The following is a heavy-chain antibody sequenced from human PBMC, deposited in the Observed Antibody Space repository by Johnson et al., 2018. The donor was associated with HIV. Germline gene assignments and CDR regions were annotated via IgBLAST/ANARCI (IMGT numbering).Heavy chain of an antibody. CDR2: IRYDGYYT. D-gene: IGHD1-26*01. CDR1: GFTYSTYG. Sequence: QMLLVESGGGVVQPGRSLRLSCAASGFTYSTYGMYWVRQAPGKGLEWVAVIRYDGYYTKYADSVKGRFTISRDNSKNMLFLQMSSLRAEDTAVYYCAKDLGGNDVFDIWGQGTTVTVSS. CDR3: AKDLGGNDVFDI. J-gene: IGHJ3*02. V-gene: IGHV3-33*06.